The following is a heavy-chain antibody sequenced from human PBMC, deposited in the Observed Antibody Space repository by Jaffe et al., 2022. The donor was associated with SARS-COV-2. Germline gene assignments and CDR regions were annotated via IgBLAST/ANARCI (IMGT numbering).Heavy chain of an antibody. Sequence: QVTLRESGPALVKPTQTLTLTCTFSGFSLSTSGMCVSWIRQPPGKALEWLALIDWDDDKYYSTSLKTRLTISKDTSKNQVVLTMTNMDPVDTATYYCAQTIRYFNYYYMDVWGKGTTVTVSS. V-gene: IGHV2-70*01. CDR3: AQTIRYFNYYYMDV. CDR2: IDWDDDK. D-gene: IGHD3-9*01. J-gene: IGHJ6*03. CDR1: GFSLSTSGMC.